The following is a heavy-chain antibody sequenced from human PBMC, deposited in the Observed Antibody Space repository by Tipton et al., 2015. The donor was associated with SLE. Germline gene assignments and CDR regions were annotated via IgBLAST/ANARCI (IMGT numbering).Heavy chain of an antibody. CDR1: RFTFSSYW. Sequence: GSLRLSCAASRFTFSSYWMNWVRQAPGKGLEWVANIKQDGSEKYYVDSVKGRFTISRDNAKNSLYLQMNSLRAEDTAVYYCAREPYSSSWFDVFDIWGQGTMVTVSS. J-gene: IGHJ3*02. CDR3: AREPYSSSWFDVFDI. D-gene: IGHD6-13*01. CDR2: IKQDGSEK. V-gene: IGHV3-7*05.